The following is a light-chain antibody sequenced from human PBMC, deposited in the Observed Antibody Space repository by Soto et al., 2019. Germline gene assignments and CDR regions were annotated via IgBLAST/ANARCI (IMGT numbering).Light chain of an antibody. Sequence: DIQMTQSPSSLSASVGDRVTFTCRASLSISNWLAWYQQKPGKATKLLIYKASTLDSGVPLRFSGSGSGTEFNLTVRSLLADDFAIKYCQQYNGYRPTFAEGIQLDIE. CDR2: KAS. V-gene: IGKV1-5*03. CDR1: LSISNW. CDR3: QQYNGYRPT. J-gene: IGKJ4*01.